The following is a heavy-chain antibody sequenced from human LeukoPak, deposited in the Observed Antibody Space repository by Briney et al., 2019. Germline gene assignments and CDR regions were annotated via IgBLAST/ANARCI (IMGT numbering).Heavy chain of an antibody. D-gene: IGHD6-19*01. CDR1: GFTFSSYA. J-gene: IGHJ4*02. Sequence: GGSLRLSSAASGFTFSSYAMHWVRQAPGKGLEWVALISYDGSTRDYVDSEKGRFTTSRDNSINTLYLQMDSLRPEDTAVYYCARAPYSSGWYYFDYWGQGTLVTVSS. CDR2: ISYDGSTR. CDR3: ARAPYSSGWYYFDY. V-gene: IGHV3-30*04.